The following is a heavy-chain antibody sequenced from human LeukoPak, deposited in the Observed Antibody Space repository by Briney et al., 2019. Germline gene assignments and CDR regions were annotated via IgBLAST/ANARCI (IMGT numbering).Heavy chain of an antibody. Sequence: GGSLRLSCAASGFTFSSYAMSWVRQAPGKGLEWVSAISGSGGSTYYADSVKGRFTISRDNSKNTLYLQMNSLRAEDTAVYYCARVSYRRITMIVVAFDAFDIWGQGTMVTVSS. V-gene: IGHV3-23*01. CDR3: ARVSYRRITMIVVAFDAFDI. CDR1: GFTFSSYA. D-gene: IGHD3-22*01. CDR2: ISGSGGST. J-gene: IGHJ3*02.